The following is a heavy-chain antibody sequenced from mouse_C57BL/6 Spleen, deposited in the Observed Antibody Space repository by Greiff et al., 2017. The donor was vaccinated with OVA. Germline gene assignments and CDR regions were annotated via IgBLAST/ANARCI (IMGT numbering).Heavy chain of an antibody. CDR2: IYPSDSET. V-gene: IGHV1-61*01. J-gene: IGHJ1*03. Sequence: QVQLKQPGAELVRPGSSVKLSCKASGYTFTSYWMDWVKQRPGQGLEWIGNIYPSDSETHYNQKFKDKATLTVDKSSSTAYMQLSSLTSEDSAVYYCARGGDLHYGSSYGYFDVWGTGTTVTVSS. CDR1: GYTFTSYW. CDR3: ARGGDLHYGSSYGYFDV. D-gene: IGHD1-1*01.